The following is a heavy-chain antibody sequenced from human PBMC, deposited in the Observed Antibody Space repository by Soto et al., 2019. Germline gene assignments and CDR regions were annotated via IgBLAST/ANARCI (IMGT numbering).Heavy chain of an antibody. D-gene: IGHD3-10*01. CDR3: ARDPHYGSGSYYIYYGMDV. J-gene: IGHJ6*02. CDR1: GGTFSSYA. Sequence: SVKVSCKASGGTFSSYAISWVRQAPGQGLEWMGGIIPIFGTANYAQKFQGRVTITADESTSTAYMELSSLRSEDTAVYYCARDPHYGSGSYYIYYGMDVWGQGTTVTVS. V-gene: IGHV1-69*13. CDR2: IIPIFGTA.